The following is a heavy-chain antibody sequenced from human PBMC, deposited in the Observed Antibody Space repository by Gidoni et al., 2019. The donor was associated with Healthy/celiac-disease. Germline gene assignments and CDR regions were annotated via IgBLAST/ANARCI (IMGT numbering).Heavy chain of an antibody. Sequence: QVQLVQSGAEVKKPGASVKVSCKASGYTFTSYAINWVRQATGQGLEWMGWMNPNSGNTGYAQKFQGRVTMTRNTSISTAYMELSSLRSEDTAVYYCARVRHYYDSSGYPSSFDYWGQGTLVTVSS. V-gene: IGHV1-8*01. CDR2: MNPNSGNT. J-gene: IGHJ4*02. CDR3: ARVRHYYDSSGYPSSFDY. D-gene: IGHD3-22*01. CDR1: GYTFTSYA.